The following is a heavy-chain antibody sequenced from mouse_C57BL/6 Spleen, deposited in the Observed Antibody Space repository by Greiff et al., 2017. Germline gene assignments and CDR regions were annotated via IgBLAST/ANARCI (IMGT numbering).Heavy chain of an antibody. CDR3: ARSSGYGYSMDY. J-gene: IGHJ4*01. D-gene: IGHD2-2*01. Sequence: QVHVKQSGPGLVQPSQSLSITCTVSGFSLTSYGVHWVRQSPGKGLEWLGEIWSGGSTDYNAAFISRLSISKDNSKSQVFFKMNRLQAADTAIYSCARSSGYGYSMDYWGQGTSVTVSS. V-gene: IGHV2-2*01. CDR1: GFSLTSYG. CDR2: IWSGGST.